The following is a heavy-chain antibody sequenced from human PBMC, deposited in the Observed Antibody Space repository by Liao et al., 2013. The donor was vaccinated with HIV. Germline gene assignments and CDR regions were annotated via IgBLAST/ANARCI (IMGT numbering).Heavy chain of an antibody. CDR2: RSSSGSI. D-gene: IGHD1-26*01. CDR1: GGSISTYF. CDR3: ARDQGRWERRGLDY. J-gene: IGHJ4*02. Sequence: QVQLQESGPGLVKPSETLSLTCTVSGGSISTYFWGWVRQPPGKGLEWIGYRSSSGSINYNPSLKSRVTISLDTSKNQFSLNLTSSTAADTAVYYCARDQGRWERRGLDYWGQGTLVTVSS. V-gene: IGHV4-59*01.